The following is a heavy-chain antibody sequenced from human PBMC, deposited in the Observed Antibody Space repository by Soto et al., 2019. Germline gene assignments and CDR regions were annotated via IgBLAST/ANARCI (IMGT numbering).Heavy chain of an antibody. CDR3: ARNYGSGSYYPLMALDY. CDR1: GFTVSSNY. D-gene: IGHD3-10*01. V-gene: IGHV3-66*01. Sequence: GGSLRLSCAASGFTVSSNYMSWVRQAPGKGLEWVSVIYSGGSTYYADSVKGRFTISRDNSKNTLYLQMNSLRAEDTAVYYCARNYGSGSYYPLMALDYWGQGTLVTVSS. CDR2: IYSGGST. J-gene: IGHJ4*02.